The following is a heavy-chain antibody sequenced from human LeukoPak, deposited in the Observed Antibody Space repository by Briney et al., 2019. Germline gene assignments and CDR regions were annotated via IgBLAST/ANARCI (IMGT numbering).Heavy chain of an antibody. V-gene: IGHV1-18*01. CDR3: ARAARELQNMIVLVINDAFDV. D-gene: IGHD3-22*01. J-gene: IGHJ3*01. CDR2: INAYNGNT. Sequence: ASVKVSCKASGYTFNTYALSWVRPAPGQGLAWMGWINAYNGNTNYAQKFQDRVSMTTDTSTSTAYLDLRSLRSDDTAMYYCARAARELQNMIVLVINDAFDVWGQGTMVTVSS. CDR1: GYTFNTYA.